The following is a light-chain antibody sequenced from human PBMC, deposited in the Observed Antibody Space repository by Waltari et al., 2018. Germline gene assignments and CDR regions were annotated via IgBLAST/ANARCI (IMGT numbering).Light chain of an antibody. CDR2: ATS. J-gene: IGKJ4*01. Sequence: IQMTQCPSYVSGSVGDRVTISCRASQDITNALAWYQHKLGRAPKLLIYATSKLEGGVPARFSGRGSGTTYTLTIDSLQSDDSASYFCQQYCRVPLTFGGGSKIEI. V-gene: IGKV1-NL1*01. CDR1: QDITNA. CDR3: QQYCRVPLT.